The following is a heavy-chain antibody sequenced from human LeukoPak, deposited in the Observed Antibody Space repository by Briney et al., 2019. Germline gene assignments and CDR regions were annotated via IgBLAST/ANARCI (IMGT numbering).Heavy chain of an antibody. V-gene: IGHV1-18*01. D-gene: IGHD1-26*01. J-gene: IGHJ4*02. Sequence: ASVKVSCKASGYIFTTYGLSWVRQAPGQGLEWMGWVSAYNGNTNYAQKLQGRVTMTTDTSTTTAYMELRSLRSDDTAVYYCARNAWGFAPDYWGQGTLVTVSS. CDR1: GYIFTTYG. CDR2: VSAYNGNT. CDR3: ARNAWGFAPDY.